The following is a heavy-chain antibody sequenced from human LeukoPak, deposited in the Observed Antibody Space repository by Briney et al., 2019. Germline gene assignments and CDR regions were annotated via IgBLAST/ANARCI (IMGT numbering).Heavy chain of an antibody. J-gene: IGHJ4*02. CDR2: IYSSGST. Sequence: PGGSLRLSCTASGFTVSSNYMSWVRQAPGKGLEWVSVIYSSGSTYYADSVKGRFTISRDNSKNTLYLQMNSLRAEDTAEYYCARSPTLRGVIITPFWGQGTLVTVSS. CDR1: GFTVSSNY. V-gene: IGHV3-53*01. D-gene: IGHD3-10*01. CDR3: ARSPTLRGVIITPF.